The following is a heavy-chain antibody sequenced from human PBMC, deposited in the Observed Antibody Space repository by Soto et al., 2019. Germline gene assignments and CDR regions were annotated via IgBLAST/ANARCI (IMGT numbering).Heavy chain of an antibody. D-gene: IGHD2-2*01. J-gene: IGHJ5*02. CDR3: ARDACSSTSCYAENWFDP. V-gene: IGHV3-21*01. CDR2: ISSSISYI. CDR1: GFTFSSYS. Sequence: GGSLRLSCAASGFTFSSYSMNWVRQAPGKGLEWVSSISSSISYIYYADSVKGRFTISRDNAKNSLYLQMNSLRAEDTAVYYCARDACSSTSCYAENWFDPWGQGTLVTVSS.